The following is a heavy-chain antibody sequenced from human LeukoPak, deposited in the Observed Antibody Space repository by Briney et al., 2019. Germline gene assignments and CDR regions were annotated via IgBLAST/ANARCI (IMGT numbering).Heavy chain of an antibody. J-gene: IGHJ5*02. CDR2: ISYDGSNK. V-gene: IGHV3-30*04. CDR3: ARDRDTAMVYWFDP. Sequence: GRSLRLSCAASGFTFSSYAMHWVRQAPGKGLEGGAVISYDGSNKYYADSVKDRFTISRDNSKNTLYLQMNSLRAEDTAVYYCARDRDTAMVYWFDPWGQGTLVTVSS. D-gene: IGHD5-18*01. CDR1: GFTFSSYA.